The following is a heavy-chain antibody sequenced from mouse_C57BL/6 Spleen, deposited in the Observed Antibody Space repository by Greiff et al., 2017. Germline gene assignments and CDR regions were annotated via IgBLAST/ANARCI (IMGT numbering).Heavy chain of an antibody. V-gene: IGHV5-4*01. CDR3: ARERDSSGDVFFAY. Sequence: EVQGVESGGGLVKPGGSLKLSCAASGFTFSSYAMSWVRQTPEKRLEWVATISDGGSYTYYPDNVKGRFTISRDNAKNNLYLQMSHLKSTDTAMYYCARERDSSGDVFFAYWGQGTLVTVSA. CDR1: GFTFSSYA. CDR2: ISDGGSYT. D-gene: IGHD3-2*02. J-gene: IGHJ3*01.